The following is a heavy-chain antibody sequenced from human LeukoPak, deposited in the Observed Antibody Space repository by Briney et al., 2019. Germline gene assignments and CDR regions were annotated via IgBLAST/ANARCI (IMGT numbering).Heavy chain of an antibody. V-gene: IGHV3-11*01. Sequence: GGSLRLSCAASGFTFSDYYMGWIRQAPGKGLEWLSYISGTGTTIFYADSVKGRFTISRDNAKNSLDLQMNSLRAEDTAVYFCGRDFGLIGTKRSFDFWGQGTMVTVSS. CDR1: GFTFSDYY. CDR3: GRDFGLIGTKRSFDF. CDR2: ISGTGTTI. D-gene: IGHD1-7*01. J-gene: IGHJ3*01.